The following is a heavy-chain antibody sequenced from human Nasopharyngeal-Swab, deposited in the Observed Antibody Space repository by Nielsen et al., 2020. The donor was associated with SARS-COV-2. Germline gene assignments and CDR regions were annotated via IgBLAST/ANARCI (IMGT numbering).Heavy chain of an antibody. Sequence: GESLKISCAASGFTFSSYSMNWVRQAPGKGLEWVSSISSSSSYIYYADSVKGRFTISRDNAKNSLYLQMDSLRAEDTAVYYCARVFGWELLRDGFDYWGQGTLVSVSS. CDR2: ISSSSSYI. J-gene: IGHJ4*02. CDR1: GFTFSSYS. D-gene: IGHD1-26*01. CDR3: ARVFGWELLRDGFDY. V-gene: IGHV3-21*01.